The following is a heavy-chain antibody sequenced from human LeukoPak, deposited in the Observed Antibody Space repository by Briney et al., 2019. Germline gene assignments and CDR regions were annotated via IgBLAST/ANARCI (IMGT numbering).Heavy chain of an antibody. J-gene: IGHJ3*02. Sequence: SETLSLTCAVYGGSFSGYYWSWIRQPPGKGLEWIGEINHSGSTNYNPSLKSRVTISVDTSKNQFSLKLSSVTAADTAVYYCARYSSSWYDAFDIWGQGTMVTVSS. CDR2: INHSGST. CDR3: ARYSSSWYDAFDI. V-gene: IGHV4-34*01. CDR1: GGSFSGYY. D-gene: IGHD6-13*01.